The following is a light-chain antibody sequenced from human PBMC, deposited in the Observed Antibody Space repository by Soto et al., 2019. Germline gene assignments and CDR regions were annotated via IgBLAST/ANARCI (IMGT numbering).Light chain of an antibody. V-gene: IGKV1-5*03. CDR2: KAS. J-gene: IGKJ1*01. Sequence: QMTQSPSTLSASEGDRVTITCWASQSVGSWLAWHQQKPGRAPKVLVYKASNLQDGVPSRFSVSGSWTEFTLTISSLQPDDVATYFCHQYSRYPWTFGQGTKVEIK. CDR3: HQYSRYPWT. CDR1: QSVGSW.